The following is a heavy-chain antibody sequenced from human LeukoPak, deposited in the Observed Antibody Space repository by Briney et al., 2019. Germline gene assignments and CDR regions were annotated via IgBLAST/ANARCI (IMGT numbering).Heavy chain of an antibody. CDR1: GYTFTSYD. V-gene: IGHV1-8*01. J-gene: IGHJ6*03. CDR3: ARAREVGFWSGYYRVIASNYYYYMDV. D-gene: IGHD3-3*01. CDR2: MNPNSGNT. Sequence: ASVKVSCKASGYTFTSYDINWVRQATGQGLEWMGWMNPNSGNTGYAQKFQGRVTMTRNTSISTAYMELSSLRSEDTAVYYCARAREVGFWSGYYRVIASNYYYYMDVWGKGTPVTVSS.